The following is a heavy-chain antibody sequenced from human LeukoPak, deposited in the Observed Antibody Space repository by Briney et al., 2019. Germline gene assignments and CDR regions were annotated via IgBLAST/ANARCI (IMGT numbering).Heavy chain of an antibody. CDR1: GFTFSSYW. CDR3: ARGPWGCSSTSCYYLDYYGMDV. D-gene: IGHD2-2*01. CDR2: IKQDGSEK. Sequence: GGSLRLSCAASGFTFSSYWMSWVRQAPGKGLEWVANIKQDGSEKYYVDSVKGRLTISRDNAKNSLYLQMNSLRAEDTAVYYCARGPWGCSSTSCYYLDYYGMDVWGQGTTVTVSS. J-gene: IGHJ6*02. V-gene: IGHV3-7*01.